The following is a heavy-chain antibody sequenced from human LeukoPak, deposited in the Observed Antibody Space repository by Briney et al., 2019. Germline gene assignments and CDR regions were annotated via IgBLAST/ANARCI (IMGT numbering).Heavy chain of an antibody. D-gene: IGHD3-22*01. J-gene: IGHJ5*02. V-gene: IGHV3-9*01. CDR2: ISWNSGSI. CDR3: AKEYLPYYYDSSGYYH. Sequence: GGSLRLSCAASGFTFDDYVVHWVRQAPGKGLEWVSGISWNSGSIGYADSVKGRFTISRDNAKNSLYLQMNSLRAEDTALYYCAKEYLPYYYDSSGYYHWGQGTLVTVSS. CDR1: GFTFDDYV.